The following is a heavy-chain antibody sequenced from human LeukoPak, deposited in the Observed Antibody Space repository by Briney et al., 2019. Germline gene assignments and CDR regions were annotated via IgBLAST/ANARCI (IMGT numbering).Heavy chain of an antibody. CDR2: IYTSGST. V-gene: IGHV4-61*02. D-gene: IGHD3-22*01. J-gene: IGHJ6*03. Sequence: PSETLSLTCTVSGGSISSGSYYWSWIRQPAGKGLEWIGRIYTSGSTNYNPSLKSRVTISVATSKNQFSLKLSSVTAADTAVYYCARDEFYYGTSGYYQNYYYYMDVWGKGTTVTVSS. CDR3: ARDEFYYGTSGYYQNYYYYMDV. CDR1: GGSISSGSYY.